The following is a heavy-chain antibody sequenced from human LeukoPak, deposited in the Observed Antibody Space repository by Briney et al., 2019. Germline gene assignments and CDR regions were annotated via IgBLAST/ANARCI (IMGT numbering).Heavy chain of an antibody. CDR2: IYYSGST. J-gene: IGHJ5*02. CDR3: ARAYSRGDNWFDP. CDR1: GGSISSGGYY. V-gene: IGHV4-31*03. D-gene: IGHD4-11*01. Sequence: SQTLSLTCTVSGGSISSGGYYWSWIRQHPGKGLEWIGYIYYSGSTYYNPSLKSRVTISVDTSKNQFSLKLSSVTAADTAVYYCARAYSRGDNWFDPWGQGTLVTVYS.